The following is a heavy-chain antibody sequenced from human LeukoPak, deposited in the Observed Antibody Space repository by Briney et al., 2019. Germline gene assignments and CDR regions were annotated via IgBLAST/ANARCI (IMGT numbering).Heavy chain of an antibody. V-gene: IGHV1-18*01. Sequence: ASVKVSCKASGYTFTRYDINWVRQAPGQGLEWMGWISAYNGNTNYAQKLQGRVTMTTDTSTSTAYMELRSLRSDDTAVYYCARDSYYYDSSGLDYWGQGTLVTVSS. CDR2: ISAYNGNT. CDR1: GYTFTRYD. CDR3: ARDSYYYDSSGLDY. J-gene: IGHJ4*02. D-gene: IGHD3-22*01.